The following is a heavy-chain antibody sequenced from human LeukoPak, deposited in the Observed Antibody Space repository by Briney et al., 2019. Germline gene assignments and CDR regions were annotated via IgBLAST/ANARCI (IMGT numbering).Heavy chain of an antibody. CDR3: ARRGCSSTSCPLAFDI. D-gene: IGHD2-2*01. Sequence: GASVKVSCKASGDTFTGYYMHWVRQAPGQRLEWMGWINPNSGGTNYAQKFQGRVTLTRDTSISTAYMELSRLRSDDTAVYYCARRGCSSTSCPLAFDIWGQGTMVTVSS. CDR1: GDTFTGYY. CDR2: INPNSGGT. J-gene: IGHJ3*02. V-gene: IGHV1-2*02.